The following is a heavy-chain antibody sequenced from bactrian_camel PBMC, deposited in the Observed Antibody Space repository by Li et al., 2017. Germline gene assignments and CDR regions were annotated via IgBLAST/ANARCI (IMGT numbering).Heavy chain of an antibody. CDR2: IYPVGIGT. Sequence: HVQLVESGGGSVQAGGSLRLSCAARTGTFRSACMGWIRQAPGKEREVIATIYPVGIGTYYADSVKGRFTISRDNTENTLYLQMNSLKPEDTATYYCAAGLKWCRQG. V-gene: IGHV3S54*01. CDR1: TGTFRSAC. J-gene: IGHJ2*01. D-gene: IGHD2*01.